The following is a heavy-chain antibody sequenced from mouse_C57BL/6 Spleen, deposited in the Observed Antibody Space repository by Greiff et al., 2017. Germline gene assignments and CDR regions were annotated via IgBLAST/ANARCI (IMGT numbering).Heavy chain of an antibody. CDR1: GYTFTSYW. V-gene: IGHV1-61*01. CDR2: IYPSDSET. Sequence: QVHVKQSGAELVRPGSSVKLSCKASGYTFTSYWMDWVKQRPGQGLEWIGNIYPSDSETHYNQKFKDKATLTVDKSSSTAYMQLSSLTSEDSAVYYCARSEVYDYERVWGQGTTLTVSS. D-gene: IGHD2-4*01. CDR3: ARSEVYDYERV. J-gene: IGHJ2*01.